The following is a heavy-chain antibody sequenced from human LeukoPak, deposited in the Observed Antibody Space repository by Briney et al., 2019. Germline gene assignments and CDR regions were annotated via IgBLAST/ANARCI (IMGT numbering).Heavy chain of an antibody. V-gene: IGHV3-48*03. Sequence: GGSLRLSCAASGFTFSSYEVNWVRQAPGKGLEWVSYISSSGSTIYYADSVKGRFTISRDNAKNSLYLQMNSLRAEDTAVYYCAGIAAPLTAPGYWGQGTLVTVSS. J-gene: IGHJ4*02. CDR3: AGIAAPLTAPGY. CDR2: ISSSGSTI. CDR1: GFTFSSYE. D-gene: IGHD6-13*01.